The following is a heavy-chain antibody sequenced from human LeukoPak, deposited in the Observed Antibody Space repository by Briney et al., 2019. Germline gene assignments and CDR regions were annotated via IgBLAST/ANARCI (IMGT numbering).Heavy chain of an antibody. Sequence: GGSLRLACAASGFTFSSYVMSWVRQAPGKGLEWVSAMSYSGSSTYYADSVKGQFTISRDNSKNTLYLQMNSLRAEDTAVYYCAKDRSSSFSGFLEYWGQGTLVTVSS. J-gene: IGHJ4*02. D-gene: IGHD6-6*01. V-gene: IGHV3-23*01. CDR3: AKDRSSSFSGFLEY. CDR1: GFTFSSYV. CDR2: MSYSGSST.